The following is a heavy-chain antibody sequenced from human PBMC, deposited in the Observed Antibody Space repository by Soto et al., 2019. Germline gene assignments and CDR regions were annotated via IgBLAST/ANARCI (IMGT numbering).Heavy chain of an antibody. CDR3: AAGDIVATMYYYYYGMDV. CDR1: GFTFTSSA. CDR2: IVVGSGNT. J-gene: IGHJ6*02. V-gene: IGHV1-58*01. Sequence: QMQLVQSGPEVKKPGTSVKVSCKASGFTFTSSAVQWVRQARGQRLEWIGWIVVGSGNTNYAQKFQERVTITRDMSTSTAYMELSSLRSEDTAVYYCAAGDIVATMYYYYYGMDVWGQGTTVTVSS. D-gene: IGHD5-12*01.